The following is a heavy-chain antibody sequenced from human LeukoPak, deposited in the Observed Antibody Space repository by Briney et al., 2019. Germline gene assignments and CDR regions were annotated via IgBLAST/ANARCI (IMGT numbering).Heavy chain of an antibody. CDR2: INHSGST. D-gene: IGHD6-6*01. V-gene: IGHV4-34*01. Sequence: PSETLSLTCAVYGGSFSGYYWSWIRQPPGKGLEWIGEINHSGSTNYNPSLKSRVTISVDTSKNQFSLKLSSVTAADTAVYYCARGPSIAARSFDYWGQGTLVTVSS. CDR3: ARGPSIAARSFDY. J-gene: IGHJ4*02. CDR1: GGSFSGYY.